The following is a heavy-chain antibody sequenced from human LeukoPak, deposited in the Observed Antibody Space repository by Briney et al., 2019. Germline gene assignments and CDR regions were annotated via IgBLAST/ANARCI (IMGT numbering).Heavy chain of an antibody. Sequence: GGSLRLSCAASGFTFSSSGMHWVRQAPGKGLEWVAYIRYDGTIKYHADSVKGRFTVSRDNSKNTLYLQMDSLRPEDTAVYHRTKPASGSARERFEYWGQGTLVTVSS. J-gene: IGHJ4*02. CDR3: TKPASGSARERFEY. D-gene: IGHD1-26*01. V-gene: IGHV3-30*02. CDR1: GFTFSSSG. CDR2: IRYDGTIK.